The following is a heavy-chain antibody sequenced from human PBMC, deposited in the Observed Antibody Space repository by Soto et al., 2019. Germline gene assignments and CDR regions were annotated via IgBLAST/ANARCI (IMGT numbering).Heavy chain of an antibody. D-gene: IGHD4-4*01. CDR1: GGSISSSSYY. Sequence: QLQLQESGPGLVKPSETLSLTCTVSGGSISSSSYYWGWIRQPPGKGLEWIGSIYYSGSTYYNPSLKSRVTISVDTSKNQFSLKLSPVTAADTAVYYCARQLATVTMGARVWYFDLWGRGTLVTVSS. V-gene: IGHV4-39*01. J-gene: IGHJ2*01. CDR2: IYYSGST. CDR3: ARQLATVTMGARVWYFDL.